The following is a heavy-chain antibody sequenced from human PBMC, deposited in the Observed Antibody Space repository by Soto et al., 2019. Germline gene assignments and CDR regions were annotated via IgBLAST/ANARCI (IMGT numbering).Heavy chain of an antibody. CDR1: GFTFSDYY. Sequence: QVQLVESGGGLVKPGGSLRLSCAASGFTFSDYYMSWIRQAPGKGLEWVSYISSSGSTIYYADSVKGRFIISRDNAKNSLYLQMNSLRAEDTAVYYCASTDVLDYGDYIDFQHWGQGTLVTVSS. D-gene: IGHD4-17*01. J-gene: IGHJ1*01. CDR3: ASTDVLDYGDYIDFQH. V-gene: IGHV3-11*01. CDR2: ISSSGSTI.